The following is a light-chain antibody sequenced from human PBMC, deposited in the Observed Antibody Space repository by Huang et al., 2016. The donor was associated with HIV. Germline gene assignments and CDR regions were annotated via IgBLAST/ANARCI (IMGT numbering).Light chain of an antibody. CDR3: QQYNNWLPLT. J-gene: IGKJ4*01. CDR2: GAT. CDR1: HSVSSN. Sequence: EIVMTQSPATLSVSPGDRVTLSCRASHSVSSNLAWYQQKPGQAPRLVIYGATTRATGIPARFSGSGSGTEFTLTISSLQSEDFVVYYCQQYNNWLPLTFGGGTKVEIK. V-gene: IGKV3-15*01.